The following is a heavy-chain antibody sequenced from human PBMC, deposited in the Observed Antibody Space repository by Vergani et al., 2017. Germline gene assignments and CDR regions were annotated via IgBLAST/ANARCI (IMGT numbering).Heavy chain of an antibody. Sequence: EVQLVESGGGVVRPGGSLRLSCAVSGFTFDDYGMSWVRQAPGKGLEWVSGINWNGGSTGYADSVKGRFTISRDNAKNSLYLQMNSRRAEDTALYYCARPRGYSGYNPREDAFDIWGQGTMVTVSS. J-gene: IGHJ3*02. CDR2: INWNGGST. V-gene: IGHV3-20*04. CDR3: ARPRGYSGYNPREDAFDI. D-gene: IGHD5-12*01. CDR1: GFTFDDYG.